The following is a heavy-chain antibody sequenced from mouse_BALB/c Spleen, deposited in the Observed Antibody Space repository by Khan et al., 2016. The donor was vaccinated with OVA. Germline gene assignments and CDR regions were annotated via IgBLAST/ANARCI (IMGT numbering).Heavy chain of an antibody. V-gene: IGHV1-18*01. CDR1: GYTFTDYI. J-gene: IGHJ3*01. CDR3: ARHGYGGFAY. D-gene: IGHD2-2*01. CDR2: INPNNGGT. Sequence: VRLQQSGPELVKPGASVKIPCKASGYTFTDYIIDWVKQSHGKSLEWIGDINPNNGGTIYNQKFKGKATLTVDKSSSTAYMELRSLTSEDTAVXYCARHGYGGFAYWGQGTLVTVSA.